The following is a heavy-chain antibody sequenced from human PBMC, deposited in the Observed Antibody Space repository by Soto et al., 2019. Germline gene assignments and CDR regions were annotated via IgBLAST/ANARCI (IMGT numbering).Heavy chain of an antibody. CDR3: ARESSGDGSYFDF. Sequence: ASVKVSCKASGYIFTDYYIHWVRQAPGQGLEYMGWINPNRGGTNSTQNFQDWVTMTRDTSISTAYLEVSRLKSDDTAVYFCARESSGDGSYFDFWGQGTLVTVS. D-gene: IGHD1-26*01. CDR2: INPNRGGT. CDR1: GYIFTDYY. V-gene: IGHV1-2*04. J-gene: IGHJ4*02.